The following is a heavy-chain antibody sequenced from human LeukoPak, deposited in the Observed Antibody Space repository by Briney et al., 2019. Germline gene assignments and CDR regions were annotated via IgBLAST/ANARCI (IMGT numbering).Heavy chain of an antibody. V-gene: IGHV4-39*01. Sequence: PSETLSLTCSVSGDSVSRSDSYWDWIRQPPGKGLEWIGSIYYSGSTYYNPSLKSRVTISVDTSKNQFSLKLSSVTAADTAVYYCARHLIGRWLRFNSVANYYYYMDVWGKGTTVTVSS. D-gene: IGHD5-12*01. J-gene: IGHJ6*03. CDR2: IYYSGST. CDR1: GDSVSRSDSY. CDR3: ARHLIGRWLRFNSVANYYYYMDV.